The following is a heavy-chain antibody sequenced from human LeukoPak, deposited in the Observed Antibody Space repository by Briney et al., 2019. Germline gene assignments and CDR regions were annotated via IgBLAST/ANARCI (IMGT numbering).Heavy chain of an antibody. CDR2: IDHSGTS. D-gene: IGHD1-1*01. J-gene: IGHJ5*02. CDR1: GESFGGYF. V-gene: IGHV4-34*01. Sequence: PSETLSLTCAIDGESFGGYFWTWIRQPPGKGLEWIGEIDHSGTSDYNPSLKSRVTISLDTSKKQFSLRLSSVIAADTAVYYCAREGTAFDLWGQGTLVIVSS. CDR3: AREGTAFDL.